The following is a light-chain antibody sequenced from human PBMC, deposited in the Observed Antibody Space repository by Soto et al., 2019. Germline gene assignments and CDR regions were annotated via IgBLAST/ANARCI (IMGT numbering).Light chain of an antibody. CDR1: QSVSTN. Sequence: EIVMTQSPATLSVYPGERATLSCRASQSVSTNLAWYQQKSGQSHRLLIYGASTRATDIPARFSGSGSGTEFTLTISRLQSEDCAVYYCQEYNNGPSGTFGQGTKVEIK. J-gene: IGKJ1*01. CDR3: QEYNNGPSGT. CDR2: GAS. V-gene: IGKV3-15*01.